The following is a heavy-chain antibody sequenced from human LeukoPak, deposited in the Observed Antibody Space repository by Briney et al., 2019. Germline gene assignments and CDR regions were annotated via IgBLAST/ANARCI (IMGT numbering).Heavy chain of an antibody. Sequence: SETLSLTCTVSGGSISRYYWSWIRQPPGKGLEWIGYIYYSGSTNYNPSLKSRVTISVDTSKNQFTLKVTSATAADTAIYYCARHDSSGYKYWGQGTLVTVSS. CDR2: IYYSGST. J-gene: IGHJ4*02. D-gene: IGHD3-22*01. CDR1: GGSISRYY. V-gene: IGHV4-59*08. CDR3: ARHDSSGYKY.